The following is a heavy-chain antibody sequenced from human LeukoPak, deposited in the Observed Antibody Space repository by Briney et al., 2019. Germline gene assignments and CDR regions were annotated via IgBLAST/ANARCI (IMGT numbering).Heavy chain of an antibody. D-gene: IGHD5-18*01. J-gene: IGHJ4*02. CDR2: IYHSGST. V-gene: IGHV4-4*02. CDR1: GGSIGRSNW. Sequence: NPSETLSLTCAVSGGSIGRSNWGSGVRQPPGKGLEWIWEIYHSGSTNYNPSLKSRVTISVDKSKNQFSLKLSSVTAADTAVYYCARFVDTAMVAKTDYWGQGTLVTVSS. CDR3: ARFVDTAMVAKTDY.